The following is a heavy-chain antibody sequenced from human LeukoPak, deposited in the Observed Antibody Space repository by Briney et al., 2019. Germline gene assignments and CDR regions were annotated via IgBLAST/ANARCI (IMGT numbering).Heavy chain of an antibody. CDR2: INPSGGST. CDR3: ARAIQLWLSWFDP. V-gene: IGHV1-46*01. J-gene: IGHJ5*02. D-gene: IGHD5-18*01. Sequence: ASVKVSCKASGYTFTSYYMHWVRQAPGPRLEWLGIINPSGGSTSYAQKFQGRVTMTRDMSTSTVYMELSSLRSEDTAVYYCARAIQLWLSWFDPWGQGTLVTVSS. CDR1: GYTFTSYY.